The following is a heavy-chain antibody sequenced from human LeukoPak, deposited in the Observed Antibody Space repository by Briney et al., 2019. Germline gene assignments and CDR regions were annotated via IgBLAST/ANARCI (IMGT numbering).Heavy chain of an antibody. D-gene: IGHD6-13*01. CDR1: GFSFKDYY. V-gene: IGHV3-11*01. Sequence: GGSLRLSCAASGFSFKDYYFSWIRQAPGKGLEWVSFISVNGGAMYYADFVKGRFTISRDNAESSLYLEMNGLRVENTAVYYCARGPRILAAGSYYFDYWGQGSLVTVSS. CDR2: ISVNGGAM. CDR3: ARGPRILAAGSYYFDY. J-gene: IGHJ4*02.